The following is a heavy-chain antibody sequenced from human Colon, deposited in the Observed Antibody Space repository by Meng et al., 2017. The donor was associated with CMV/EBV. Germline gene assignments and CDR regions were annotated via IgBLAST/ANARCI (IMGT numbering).Heavy chain of an antibody. CDR2: LSWDGGRV. V-gene: IGHV3-9*01. D-gene: IGHD5-24*01. Sequence: SLKISCAASGFVFNDYAMNWVRQAPGKGPEWVASLSWDGGRVYYADSVRGRFTISRDNAKNSLYLQMNSLRGEDAALYYCVKSMWTNYPPYDFWGLGALVTVSS. CDR3: VKSMWTNYPPYDF. J-gene: IGHJ4*02. CDR1: GFVFNDYA.